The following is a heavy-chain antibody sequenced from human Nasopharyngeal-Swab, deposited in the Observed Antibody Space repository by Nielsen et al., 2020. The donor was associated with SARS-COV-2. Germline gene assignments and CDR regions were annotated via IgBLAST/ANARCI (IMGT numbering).Heavy chain of an antibody. V-gene: IGHV1-46*01. CDR1: GYTFTSYY. J-gene: IGHJ6*02. CDR2: INPSGGST. CDR3: ARLGYCSGGGCYGMDV. D-gene: IGHD2-15*01. Sequence: ASVKVSCKASGYTFTSYYMHWVRQAPGQGLEWMGIINPSGGSTSYAQKFQGRVTMTRDTSTSTVYMELSSLRSEDTAVYYCARLGYCSGGGCYGMDVWGQGTTVTVSS.